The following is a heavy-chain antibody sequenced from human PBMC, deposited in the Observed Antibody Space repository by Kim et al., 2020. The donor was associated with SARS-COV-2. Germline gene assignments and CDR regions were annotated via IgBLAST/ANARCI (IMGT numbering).Heavy chain of an antibody. CDR3: AREREYYYDSSGKWFDP. CDR2: INPSGGST. D-gene: IGHD3-22*01. CDR1: GYTFTSYY. Sequence: ASVKVSCKASGYTFTSYYMHWVRQAPGKGLEWMGIINPSGGSTSYAQKFQGRVTMTRDTSTSTVYMELSSLRSEDTAVYYCAREREYYYDSSGKWFDPWGQGTLVTVSS. J-gene: IGHJ5*02. V-gene: IGHV1-46*01.